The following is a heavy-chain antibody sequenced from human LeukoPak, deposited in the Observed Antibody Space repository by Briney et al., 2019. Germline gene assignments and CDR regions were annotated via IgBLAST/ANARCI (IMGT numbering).Heavy chain of an antibody. V-gene: IGHV4-34*01. CDR1: GGSFSGYY. J-gene: IGHJ6*03. CDR3: ARAHRARVTKGIRYYMDV. D-gene: IGHD4-11*01. Sequence: PPETLSLNCAVYGGSFSGYYWSWIRQPPGKGLEWIGEINHSGSTNYNPSLKSRVTISVDTSKNQFSLKLSSVTAADTAVYYCARAHRARVTKGIRYYMDVWGKGTTVTVSS. CDR2: INHSGST.